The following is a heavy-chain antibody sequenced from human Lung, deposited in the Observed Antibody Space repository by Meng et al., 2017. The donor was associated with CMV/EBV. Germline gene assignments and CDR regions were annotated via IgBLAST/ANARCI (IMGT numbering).Heavy chain of an antibody. CDR3: AFSSGADYGSGSRDY. V-gene: IGHV4-39*01. D-gene: IGHD3-10*01. Sequence: SETLSLXCTVSGDSITSSSYYWGWIRQPPGKGLEWIGSMYYSANTYYNPSLKSRVTISVDTSQNQFSLTLTSVTAADTAVYYCAFSSGADYGSGSRDYWGQGNXVXVSS. CDR1: GDSITSSSYY. CDR2: MYYSANT. J-gene: IGHJ4*02.